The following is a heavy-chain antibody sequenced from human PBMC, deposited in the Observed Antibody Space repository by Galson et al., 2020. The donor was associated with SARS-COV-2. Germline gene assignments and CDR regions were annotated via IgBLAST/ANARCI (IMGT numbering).Heavy chain of an antibody. CDR3: AKDSLGYVEPFDY. J-gene: IGHJ4*02. Sequence: GSLRLSCAASGSIFKSHGMHWVRQAPGKGLEWVAAISYDGGNKYYADSVKGRFTISRDNSKNTLFLQMNSLRPEDTALYYCAKDSLGYVEPFDYWGQGTLVTVSS. V-gene: IGHV3-30*18. CDR2: ISYDGGNK. D-gene: IGHD3-16*01. CDR1: GSIFKSHG.